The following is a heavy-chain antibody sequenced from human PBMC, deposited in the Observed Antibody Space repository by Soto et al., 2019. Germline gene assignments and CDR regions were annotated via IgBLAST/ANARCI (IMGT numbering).Heavy chain of an antibody. CDR1: GGSISSYY. Sequence: QVQLQESGPGLVKPSETLSLTCTVSGGSISSYYWSWIRQPPGKGLEWIGYIYYSGSTNYNPSLKCPVTDSVDTSKNQFSLRLSSVTAADTAVYYCARRYGPGFDYWGQGTLVTVSS. J-gene: IGHJ4*02. D-gene: IGHD4-17*01. CDR3: ARRYGPGFDY. CDR2: IYYSGST. V-gene: IGHV4-59*08.